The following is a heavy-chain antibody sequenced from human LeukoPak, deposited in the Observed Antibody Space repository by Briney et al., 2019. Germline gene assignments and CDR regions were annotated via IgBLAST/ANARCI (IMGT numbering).Heavy chain of an antibody. Sequence: SETLSLTCAVYGGSFSGYYWSWIRQPPGKGLEWIGEINHSGSTNYNPSLKSRVTISVDTSKNQFSLKLSSVTAADTAVYYCACRNGKMTSIAARQAGYMDVWGKGTTVTASS. D-gene: IGHD6-6*01. CDR1: GGSFSGYY. V-gene: IGHV4-34*01. J-gene: IGHJ6*03. CDR2: INHSGST. CDR3: ACRNGKMTSIAARQAGYMDV.